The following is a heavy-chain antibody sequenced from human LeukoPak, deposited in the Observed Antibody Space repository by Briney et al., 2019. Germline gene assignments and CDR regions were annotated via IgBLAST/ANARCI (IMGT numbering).Heavy chain of an antibody. CDR1: GFTFSSYS. V-gene: IGHV3-21*01. CDR2: ISSSSYI. Sequence: GGSLRLSCAASGFTFSSYSMNWVRQAPGKGLEWVSSISSSSYIYYADSVKGRFTISRDNAKNSLYLQMNSLRAEDTAVYYCAREGMYYDILTGYSLMGMDVWGQGTTVTVSS. CDR3: AREGMYYDILTGYSLMGMDV. D-gene: IGHD3-9*01. J-gene: IGHJ6*02.